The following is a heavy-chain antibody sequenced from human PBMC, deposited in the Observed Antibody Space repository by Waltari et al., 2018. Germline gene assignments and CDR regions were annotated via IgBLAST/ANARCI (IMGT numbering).Heavy chain of an antibody. CDR2: ISGSGGST. CDR1: GFTFSSYA. Sequence: EVQLVESGGGLVQPGGSLRLSCAASGFTFSSYAMSWVRQAPGEGLEWVSAISGSGGSTYYADSVKGRFTISRDNSKNTLYLQMNSLRAEDTAVYYCAKDRYHYDFWSGYYGNYFDYWGQGTLVTVSS. J-gene: IGHJ4*02. CDR3: AKDRYHYDFWSGYYGNYFDY. V-gene: IGHV3-23*04. D-gene: IGHD3-3*01.